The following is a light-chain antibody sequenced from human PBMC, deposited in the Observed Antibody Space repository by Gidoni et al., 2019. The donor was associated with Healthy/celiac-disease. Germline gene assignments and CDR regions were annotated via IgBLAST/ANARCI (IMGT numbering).Light chain of an antibody. Sequence: ELVLTQSPGTLSLSPGERATLSCRASQRGSSNYLAWYQQQPGQAPRLLIYGASSRATGIPDRFSGSGSGTDFTLTISRLEPEDFAVYFCQQYGSSPKTFGQGTKVEIK. CDR3: QQYGSSPKT. J-gene: IGKJ1*01. CDR1: QRGSSNY. V-gene: IGKV3-20*01. CDR2: GAS.